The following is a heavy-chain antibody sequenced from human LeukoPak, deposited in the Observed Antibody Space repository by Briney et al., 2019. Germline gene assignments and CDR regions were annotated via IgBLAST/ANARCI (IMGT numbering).Heavy chain of an antibody. CDR3: ARDSGLDSFDY. D-gene: IGHD3-22*01. Sequence: SETLSLTCTVSGGSISSGDYYWSWIRQPPGTGLEWIGYIYYSGGTYYNPSLKSRVTISVDTSKNQFSLKLSSVTAADTAVYYCARDSGLDSFDYWGQGTLVTVSS. CDR2: IYYSGGT. CDR1: GGSISSGDYY. J-gene: IGHJ4*02. V-gene: IGHV4-30-4*08.